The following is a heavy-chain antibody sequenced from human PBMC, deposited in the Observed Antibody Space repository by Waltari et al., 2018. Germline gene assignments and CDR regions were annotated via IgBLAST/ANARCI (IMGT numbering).Heavy chain of an antibody. CDR1: GGYFSGHY. Sequence: VQLQQWGAGVLKPSETLSLACAVYGGYFSGHYGVWIRQPPGKGLEWIGGINHSGSTNYNPSLKSRVTISVDTSKNQFSLKLSAVTAADTAVYYCARSDPGAFDIWGQGTMVTVSS. J-gene: IGHJ3*02. V-gene: IGHV4-34*01. CDR2: INHSGST. CDR3: ARSDPGAFDI.